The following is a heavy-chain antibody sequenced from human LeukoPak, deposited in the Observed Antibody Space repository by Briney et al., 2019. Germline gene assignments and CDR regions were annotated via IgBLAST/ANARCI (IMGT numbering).Heavy chain of an antibody. CDR1: GGSISSYY. J-gene: IGHJ5*02. D-gene: IGHD3-3*01. Sequence: SETLSLTWTVSGGSISSYYWSWIRQPAVKGLEWIGRIYTSGSTNYNPSLKSRVTMSVDTSKNQFSLKLSSVTAADSAVYYCARDLGAYYDFWSGYSHNWFDPWGQGTLVTVSS. V-gene: IGHV4-4*07. CDR3: ARDLGAYYDFWSGYSHNWFDP. CDR2: IYTSGST.